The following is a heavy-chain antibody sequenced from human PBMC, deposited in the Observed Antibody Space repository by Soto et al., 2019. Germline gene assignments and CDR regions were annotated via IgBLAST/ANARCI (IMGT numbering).Heavy chain of an antibody. CDR3: ARVLAIAATLGVDP. V-gene: IGHV1-18*04. J-gene: IGHJ5*02. D-gene: IGHD2-15*01. CDR1: GYSFTSYG. CDR2: ISANNGNT. Sequence: GASVKVSCKSSGYSFTSYGITWVRQAPGQGLEWMGWISANNGNTNYAQNLQGRVTMTTDTSATTAYMELRSLRSDDTAVYYCARVLAIAATLGVDPWGQGXLVTVYS.